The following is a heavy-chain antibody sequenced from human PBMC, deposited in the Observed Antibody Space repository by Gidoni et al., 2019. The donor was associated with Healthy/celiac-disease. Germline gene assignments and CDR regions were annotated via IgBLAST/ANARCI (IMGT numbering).Heavy chain of an antibody. J-gene: IGHJ6*03. D-gene: IGHD3-3*01. CDR2: INHSGST. Sequence: QVQLQQWGAGLLKPSETLSLTCAVYGGSFSGYYWSWIRQPPGKGLEWIGEINHSGSTNYNPSLKSRVTISVDTSKNQFSLKLSSVTAADTAVYYCARGGSYDFWSGDHQYYYYYMDVWGKGTTVTVSS. CDR1: GGSFSGYY. V-gene: IGHV4-34*01. CDR3: ARGGSYDFWSGDHQYYYYYMDV.